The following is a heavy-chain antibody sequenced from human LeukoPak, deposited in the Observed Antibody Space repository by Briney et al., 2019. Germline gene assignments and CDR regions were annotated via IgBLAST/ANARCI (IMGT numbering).Heavy chain of an antibody. D-gene: IGHD3-16*02. CDR1: GFTFSSYS. CDR3: ARDDYVWGSYLFDY. Sequence: GGSLRLSCAASGFTFSSYSMNWVRQAPGKGLEWVSSISSSSSYIYYADSAKGRFTISRDNAKNSLYLQLNSLRAEDTAVYYCARDDYVWGSYLFDYWGQGTLVTVSS. J-gene: IGHJ4*02. V-gene: IGHV3-21*01. CDR2: ISSSSSYI.